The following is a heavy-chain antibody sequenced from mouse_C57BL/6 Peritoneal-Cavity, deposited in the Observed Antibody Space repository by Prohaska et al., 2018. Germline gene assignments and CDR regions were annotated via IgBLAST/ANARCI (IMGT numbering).Heavy chain of an antibody. CDR1: GFTFSGFW. D-gene: IGHD2-1*01. J-gene: IGHJ1*03. Sequence: EVQLLETGGGLVQPGGSRGLSCEGSGFTFSGFWMSWVRQTPGKTLAWIGDINSDGSARNDAPSIKDRFTSFRDNDKSTLYLQRSNVRSEDTATYFCMRYGNYWYFDVWGTGTTVTVSS. CDR3: MRYGNYWYFDV. CDR2: INSDGSAR. V-gene: IGHV11-2*01.